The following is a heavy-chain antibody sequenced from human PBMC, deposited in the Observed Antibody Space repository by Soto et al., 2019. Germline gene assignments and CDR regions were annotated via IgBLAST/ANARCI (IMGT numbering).Heavy chain of an antibody. CDR1: GFTFSSDA. J-gene: IGHJ6*02. Sequence: PGGSLRLSCAASGFTFSSDAMSWVRQAPGKGLEWVSAISGSGGSTYYADSVKGRFTISRDNSKNTLYLQMNSLRAEDTAVYYCAKENLLPIVVVPAASGGMDVWGQGTTVTVSS. V-gene: IGHV3-23*01. CDR3: AKENLLPIVVVPAASGGMDV. CDR2: ISGSGGST. D-gene: IGHD2-2*01.